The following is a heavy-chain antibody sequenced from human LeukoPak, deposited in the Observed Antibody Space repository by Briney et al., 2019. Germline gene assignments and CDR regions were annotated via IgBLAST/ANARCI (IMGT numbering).Heavy chain of an antibody. Sequence: GGSLRLSCAASGFTFNNAWMSWVRQAPGKGLEWVGRLKTKADGATTDYAAPVKGRFTISSENSKNTLYLQMNSLKPEHTAVYYCAAGTTRTSDYGFDYWGQGTLVTVSS. CDR3: AAGTTRTSDYGFDY. V-gene: IGHV3-15*01. CDR2: LKTKADGATT. J-gene: IGHJ4*02. D-gene: IGHD4-17*01. CDR1: GFTFNNAW.